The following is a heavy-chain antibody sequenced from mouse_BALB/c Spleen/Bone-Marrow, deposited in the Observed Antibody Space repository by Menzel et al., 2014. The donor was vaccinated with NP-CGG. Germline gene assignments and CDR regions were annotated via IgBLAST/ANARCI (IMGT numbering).Heavy chain of an antibody. V-gene: IGHV1-69*02. Sequence: VQLQQSGAELVRPGASVKLSCKASGYTFISYWINWVKQRPGQGLEWIGNIYPSDSYTNYNQKFKDKATLTVDKSSSTAYMQLSSPTSEDSAVYYCTRTYDYDEGGFDYWGQGTTLTVSS. CDR2: IYPSDSYT. CDR1: GYTFISYW. CDR3: TRTYDYDEGGFDY. J-gene: IGHJ2*01. D-gene: IGHD2-4*01.